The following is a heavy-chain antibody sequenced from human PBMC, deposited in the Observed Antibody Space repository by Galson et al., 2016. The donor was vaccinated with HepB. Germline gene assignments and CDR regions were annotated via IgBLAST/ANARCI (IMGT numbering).Heavy chain of an antibody. CDR1: GFTFTVYW. CDR3: VSGYDAHAYGY. V-gene: IGHV3-74*01. Sequence: SLRLSCAASGFTFTVYWMYWVRQAPGKGLVWVSHINLDGSTTTNADSVKGRFTISRDNARNTLDLQMDSLRAEDTAVYYCVSGYDAHAYGYWGQGTLVTVSS. D-gene: IGHD2-15*01. CDR2: INLDGSTT. J-gene: IGHJ4*02.